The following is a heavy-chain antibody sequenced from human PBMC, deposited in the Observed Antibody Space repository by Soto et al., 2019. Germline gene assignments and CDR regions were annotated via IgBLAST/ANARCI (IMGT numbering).Heavy chain of an antibody. CDR3: ARAYYYDSSGYPNPGNWFDP. V-gene: IGHV1-8*01. CDR2: MNPNSGNT. Sequence: ASVKVSCKASGYTFTSYDINWVRQATGQRFEYLGWMNPNSGNTGYVKKFQGRVTMTRDTSMSTAYMELSSLRSEDTAVYYCARAYYYDSSGYPNPGNWFDPWGQGTLVTVSS. J-gene: IGHJ5*02. CDR1: GYTFTSYD. D-gene: IGHD3-22*01.